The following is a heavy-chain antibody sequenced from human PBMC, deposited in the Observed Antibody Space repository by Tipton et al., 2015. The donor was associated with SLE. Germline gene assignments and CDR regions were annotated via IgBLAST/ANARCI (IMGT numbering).Heavy chain of an antibody. CDR3: ARGDVD. CDR2: VYSSGGA. CDR1: GGSITSYY. V-gene: IGHV4-4*07. D-gene: IGHD5-24*01. Sequence: TLSLTCSVSGGSITSYYWSWFRQSTGRGLEWIGRVYSSGGANYNPALISRVSMSVDISKNQFFLTLRSVTAADTAVYFCARGDVDWGQGTLVTVSS. J-gene: IGHJ4*02.